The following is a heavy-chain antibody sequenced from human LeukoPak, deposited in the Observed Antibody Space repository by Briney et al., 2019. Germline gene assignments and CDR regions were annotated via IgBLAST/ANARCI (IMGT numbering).Heavy chain of an antibody. V-gene: IGHV3-30*03. Sequence: GEPLRLSCAASGFTFSNFGMHWVRQAPGKGLEWVAVISFNGAATYYADSVQGRFTISRDNAKNTVYLQMNSLRAEDTAVYYCARVLSGSWDWFDPWGQGTLVTVSS. CDR3: ARVLSGSWDWFDP. CDR1: GFTFSNFG. D-gene: IGHD3-22*01. J-gene: IGHJ5*02. CDR2: ISFNGAAT.